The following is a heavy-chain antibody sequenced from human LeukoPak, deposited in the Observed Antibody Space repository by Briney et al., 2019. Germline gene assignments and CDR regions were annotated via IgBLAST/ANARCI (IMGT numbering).Heavy chain of an antibody. V-gene: IGHV6-1*01. D-gene: IGHD4-17*01. CDR3: ARGSGPTVTTYYYYGMDV. CDR2: TYYRSNWYN. Sequence: SQTLSLTCALSGDIISSNSAAWHWIRQSPSRGLEWLARTYYRSNWYNDYAVSVKSRITINPDTSKNQFSLQLNSVTPEDTAVYYCARGSGPTVTTYYYYGMDVWGQGTTVTVSS. CDR1: GDIISSNSAA. J-gene: IGHJ6*02.